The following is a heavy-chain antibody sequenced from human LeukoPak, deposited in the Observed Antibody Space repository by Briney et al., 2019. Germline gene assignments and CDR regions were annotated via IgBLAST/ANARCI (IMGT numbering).Heavy chain of an antibody. CDR3: AELGITMIGGV. CDR1: GFTFSSYS. D-gene: IGHD3-10*02. CDR2: ISSSSSYI. J-gene: IGHJ6*04. Sequence: PGGSLRLSCAASGFTFSSYSMNWVRQAPGKGLEWVSSISSSSSYIKYADSVKGRFTISRDNAKNSLYLQMNSLRAEDTAVYYCAELGITMIGGVWGKGTTVTISS. V-gene: IGHV3-21*01.